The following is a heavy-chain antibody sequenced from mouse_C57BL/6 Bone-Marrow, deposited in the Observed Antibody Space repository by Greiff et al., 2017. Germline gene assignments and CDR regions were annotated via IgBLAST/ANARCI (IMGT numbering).Heavy chain of an antibody. Sequence: VMLVESGAELARPGASVKLSCKASGYTFTSYGISWVKQRTGQGLEWIGEIYPRSGNTYYNEKFKGKATLTADKSSSTAYMELRSLTSEDSAVYFCARYGTRAYWGQGTLVTVSA. CDR1: GYTFTSYG. V-gene: IGHV1-81*01. J-gene: IGHJ3*01. CDR2: IYPRSGNT. CDR3: ARYGTRAY. D-gene: IGHD4-1*01.